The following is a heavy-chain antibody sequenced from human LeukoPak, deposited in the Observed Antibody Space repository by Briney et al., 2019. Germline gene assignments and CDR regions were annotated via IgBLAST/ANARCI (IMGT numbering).Heavy chain of an antibody. D-gene: IGHD6-13*01. CDR3: ARVDSSSWEFDY. Sequence: GGSLRLSCATSGFTFSTYSMNWVRQAPGKGLESVSFISYSSATIYYADSVKGRFTISRDNAKNSLYLQMNSLRDVDTAVYYCARVDSSSWEFDYWGQGTLVTVSS. CDR2: ISYSSATI. CDR1: GFTFSTYS. J-gene: IGHJ4*02. V-gene: IGHV3-48*02.